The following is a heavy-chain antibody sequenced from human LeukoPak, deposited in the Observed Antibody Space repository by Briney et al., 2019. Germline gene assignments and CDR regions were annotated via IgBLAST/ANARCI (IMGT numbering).Heavy chain of an antibody. CDR3: AGYSYGSFDY. Sequence: GASVKVSCKASGYTFTSYGISWVRQAPGQGLEWMGWISAYNGNTNYAQKLQGRVTMTTDTSASTAYMELSSLRSEDTAVYYCAGYSYGSFDYWGQGTLVTVSS. J-gene: IGHJ4*02. D-gene: IGHD5-18*01. CDR1: GYTFTSYG. V-gene: IGHV1-18*01. CDR2: ISAYNGNT.